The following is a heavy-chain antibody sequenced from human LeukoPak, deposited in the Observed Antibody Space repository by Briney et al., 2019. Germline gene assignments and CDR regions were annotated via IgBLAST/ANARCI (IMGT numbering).Heavy chain of an antibody. J-gene: IGHJ4*02. V-gene: IGHV4-39*01. CDR2: ISYSGST. CDR3: ARRYSGSFDY. Sequence: PSETLSLTCTVSGGSISSSSYYWVWIRRPPGKGLEWIGSISYSGSTYYNPSLKSRVTISVDTPKNQFSLKLGSVTAADTAVYYCARRYSGSFDYWGQGTLVTVSS. CDR1: GGSISSSSYY. D-gene: IGHD1-26*01.